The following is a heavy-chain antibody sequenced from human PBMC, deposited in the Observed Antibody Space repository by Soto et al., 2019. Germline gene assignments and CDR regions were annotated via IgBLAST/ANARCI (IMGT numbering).Heavy chain of an antibody. CDR3: ARALSIDYGVMGNAFDI. CDR1: GYTFTSCY. V-gene: IGHV1-46*01. D-gene: IGHD4-17*01. Sequence: QVQLVQSGAEVKKPGASVKVSCKASGYTFTSCYMHWVRQAPGQGLEWMGIINPSGGSTSYAQKFQGRVTMTRDTSTSTVYMELSSLRSEDTAVYYCARALSIDYGVMGNAFDIWGQGTMVTVSS. CDR2: INPSGGST. J-gene: IGHJ3*02.